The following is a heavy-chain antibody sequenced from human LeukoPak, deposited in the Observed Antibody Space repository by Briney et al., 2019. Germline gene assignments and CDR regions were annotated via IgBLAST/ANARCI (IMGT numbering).Heavy chain of an antibody. CDR1: GFTFSSFW. J-gene: IGHJ6*03. D-gene: IGHD3-9*01. CDR2: MNPDGSEI. Sequence: GGSLRLSCATSGFTFSSFWMSWVRQAPGKGLEWVSNMNPDGSEIYYVDSVKGRSTISRDNAKNLLFLQMNSLRAEDTAVYYCAKDRNVLRYFDWLPNYYYYYYMDVWGKGTTVTVSS. CDR3: AKDRNVLRYFDWLPNYYYYYYMDV. V-gene: IGHV3-7*03.